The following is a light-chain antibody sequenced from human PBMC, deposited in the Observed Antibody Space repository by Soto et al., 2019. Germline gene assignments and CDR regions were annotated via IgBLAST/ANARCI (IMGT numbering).Light chain of an antibody. CDR2: GAS. J-gene: IGKJ2*01. Sequence: EILMTQPPGTLSVSPGERVTLSCRASESIRSNLAWYHQKPGQPPRLLLYGASIRATNVPARFSGSRSGTEFTLTISSLQSEDFGIYFCQQYHAWPLFTFGQGTELKMK. V-gene: IGKV3-15*01. CDR3: QQYHAWPLFT. CDR1: ESIRSN.